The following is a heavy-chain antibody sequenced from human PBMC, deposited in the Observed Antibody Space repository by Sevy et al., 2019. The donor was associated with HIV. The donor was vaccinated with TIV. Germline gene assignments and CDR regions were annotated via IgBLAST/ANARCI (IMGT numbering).Heavy chain of an antibody. V-gene: IGHV1-2*06. D-gene: IGHD2-8*01. J-gene: IGHJ4*02. CDR3: VRGVFMPAQRHLEY. Sequence: ASVKVSCKASGYTFTDYSMHWVRQAPGQGLDWMGRINPNSGGTDYPQKFQGRVTMTRDTSISTVYMELSRLTSDDSAVYYCVRGVFMPAQRHLEYWGQGTLVTVSS. CDR1: GYTFTDYS. CDR2: INPNSGGT.